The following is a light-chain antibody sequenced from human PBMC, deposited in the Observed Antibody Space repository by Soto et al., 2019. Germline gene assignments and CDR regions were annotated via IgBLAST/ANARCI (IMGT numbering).Light chain of an antibody. CDR1: QSFSGTY. V-gene: IGKV3-20*01. Sequence: EIVLTQSPGTLSLSPGERATLSCRASQSFSGTYLAWYQQKPGQAPRLLIYAASTRATGIPDRFSGSGSGTEFTPTISRLEPEDFAVYYCQQYGSSPRLTFGQGTRLEIK. J-gene: IGKJ5*01. CDR3: QQYGSSPRLT. CDR2: AAS.